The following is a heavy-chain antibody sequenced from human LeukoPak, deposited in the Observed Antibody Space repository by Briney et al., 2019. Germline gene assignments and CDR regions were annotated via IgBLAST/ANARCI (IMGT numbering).Heavy chain of an antibody. CDR2: INHSGST. CDR3: ARAHSGTYQQLDY. D-gene: IGHD2-2*01. V-gene: IGHV4-34*01. J-gene: IGHJ4*02. CDR1: GGSFSGYY. Sequence: PSETLSLTCAVYGGSFSGYYWSWIRQPPGKGLEWIGEINHSGSTNYNPSLDKSRLTISVDRSKNQFSLKLASVIAADTAVYYCARAHSGTYQQLDYWGQGTLVTVSS.